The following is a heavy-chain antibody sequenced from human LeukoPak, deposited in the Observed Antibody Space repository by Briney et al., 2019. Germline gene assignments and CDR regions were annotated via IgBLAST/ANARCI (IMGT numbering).Heavy chain of an antibody. CDR3: AKAPVTTCSGAYCYPFDY. Sequence: PGESLRLSCAASGITFSSYGMSWVRQAPGKGLEWVSSISSTGGTTYYADSVKGRFTISRDNSKNTLYLQMNSLRAEDTAIYYCAKAPVTTCSGAYCYPFDYWGQGTLVTVSS. D-gene: IGHD2-21*01. CDR2: ISSTGGTT. V-gene: IGHV3-23*01. J-gene: IGHJ4*02. CDR1: GITFSSYG.